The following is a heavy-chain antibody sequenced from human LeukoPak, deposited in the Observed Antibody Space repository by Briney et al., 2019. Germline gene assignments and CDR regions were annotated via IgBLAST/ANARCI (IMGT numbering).Heavy chain of an antibody. V-gene: IGHV3-9*01. J-gene: IGHJ6*02. D-gene: IGHD5-12*01. Sequence: PGRSLRLSCAASGFTFDDYAMHWVRQAPGKGLEWVSGISWNSGSIGYADSVKGRFTISRDNAKNSLYLQMNSLRAEDTAVYYCASYSGPAPRYYGMDVWGQGTTVTVSS. CDR3: ASYSGPAPRYYGMDV. CDR2: ISWNSGSI. CDR1: GFTFDDYA.